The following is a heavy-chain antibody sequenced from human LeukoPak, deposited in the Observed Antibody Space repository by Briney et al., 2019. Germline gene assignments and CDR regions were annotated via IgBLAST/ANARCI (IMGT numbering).Heavy chain of an antibody. CDR3: ARSGITIFGVLKS. CDR1: GFTVSSSC. Sequence: GGSLRLSCAASGFTVSSSCMSWVSQAPGKGLEWVSLIYSGGSTYYADSVKGRFTISRDNSKNTLYLQMNSLRVEDAAVYYCARSGITIFGVLKSWGQGTLVTVSS. CDR2: IYSGGST. J-gene: IGHJ5*02. V-gene: IGHV3-66*01. D-gene: IGHD3-3*01.